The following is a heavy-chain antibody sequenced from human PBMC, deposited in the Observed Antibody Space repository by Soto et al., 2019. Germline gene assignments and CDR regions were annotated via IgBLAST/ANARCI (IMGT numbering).Heavy chain of an antibody. CDR3: ARSQVDSGSYPSGFRY. V-gene: IGHV1-69*06. D-gene: IGHD1-26*01. CDR1: GRSVGNYV. CDR2: IIPISGSA. J-gene: IGHJ4*02. Sequence: SGNRCSKASGRSVGNYVVNWVRQAPGQVLEWMRRIIPISGSANYAQKCQGRVTITADKSTSTSYMELSSLRSEDTAVYYRARSQVDSGSYPSGFRYWGQGTLVIVSS.